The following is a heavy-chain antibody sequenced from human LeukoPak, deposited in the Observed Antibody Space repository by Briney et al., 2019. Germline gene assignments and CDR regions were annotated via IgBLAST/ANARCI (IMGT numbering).Heavy chain of an antibody. V-gene: IGHV3-21*01. CDR1: GFTFSAYA. J-gene: IGHJ4*02. Sequence: PGGSLRLSCAASGFTFSAYAMSWVRQAPGKGLEWVSSISSSSSYIYYADSVKGRFTISRDNAKNSLYLQMNSLRAEDTAVYYCARDDDFDYWGQGTLVTVSS. CDR3: ARDDDFDY. CDR2: ISSSSSYI. D-gene: IGHD3-16*01.